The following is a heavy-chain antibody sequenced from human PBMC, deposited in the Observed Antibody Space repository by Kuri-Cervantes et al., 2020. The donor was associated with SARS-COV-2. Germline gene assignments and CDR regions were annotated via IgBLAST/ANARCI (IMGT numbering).Heavy chain of an antibody. J-gene: IGHJ6*02. CDR3: AKDIRGWYRGLYYYGMDV. Sequence: GGSLRPSCAASGCTFSSYGMHWVRQAPGKGREWVAVISYDGSNKYYADSVKGRFTISRDNSKNTLYQQMNSLRAEDAAVYYCAKDIRGWYRGLYYYGMDVWGQGTTVTVSS. D-gene: IGHD6-19*01. V-gene: IGHV3-30*18. CDR1: GCTFSSYG. CDR2: ISYDGSNK.